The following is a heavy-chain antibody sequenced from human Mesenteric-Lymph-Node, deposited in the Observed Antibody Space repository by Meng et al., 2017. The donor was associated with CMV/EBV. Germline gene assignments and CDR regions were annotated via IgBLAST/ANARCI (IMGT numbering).Heavy chain of an antibody. CDR1: GFSFSGYY. D-gene: IGHD3-16*01. CDR3: SKDSATEVAFGALFHY. V-gene: IGHV3-11*01. Sequence: GESLKISCAASGFSFSGYYISWIRRAPGKGLEWISYISTSGLTIYYADSVRGRFTLSRDNAKNSLYLEMNSLRPEDTALYYCSKDSATEVAFGALFHYWGRGTLVTVSS. J-gene: IGHJ4*02. CDR2: ISTSGLTI.